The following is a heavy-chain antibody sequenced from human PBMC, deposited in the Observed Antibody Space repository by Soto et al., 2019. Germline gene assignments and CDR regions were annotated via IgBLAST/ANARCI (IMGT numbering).Heavy chain of an antibody. CDR1: GFTFSSYG. Sequence: QVQLVESGGGVVQPGRSLRLSCAASGFTFSSYGMHWVRQAPGKGLEWVAGISYDGSNKYYADSVKGRFTISRDNSKNTLYLQMNSLRAEDTAVYYGAKRTTLTPGDFDYWGQGTLVTVSS. CDR2: ISYDGSNK. J-gene: IGHJ4*02. V-gene: IGHV3-30*18. CDR3: AKRTTLTPGDFDY. D-gene: IGHD4-4*01.